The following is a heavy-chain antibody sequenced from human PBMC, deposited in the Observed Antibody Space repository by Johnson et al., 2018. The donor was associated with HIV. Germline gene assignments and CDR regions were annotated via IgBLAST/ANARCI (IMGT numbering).Heavy chain of an antibody. CDR1: GFTFSSYA. V-gene: IGHV3-30-3*01. J-gene: IGHJ3*02. CDR3: AKDLRWEDAFDI. Sequence: QVQLVESGGGVVQPGRSLRLSCAASGFTFSSYAMHWVRQAPGKGLEWVAVISYDGSNQNYAESVKGRFTISRDNSKNTLSLQMNSLRPEDTAVYYCAKDLRWEDAFDIWGQGTMVTVSS. CDR2: ISYDGSNQ. D-gene: IGHD1-26*01.